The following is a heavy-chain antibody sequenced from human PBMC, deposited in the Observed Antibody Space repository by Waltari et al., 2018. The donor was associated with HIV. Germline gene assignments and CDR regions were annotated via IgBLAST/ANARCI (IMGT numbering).Heavy chain of an antibody. J-gene: IGHJ5*02. Sequence: EVQLVESGGGLVKPGGSLRLSCAASGFTFSNAWMSWVRQAPGKGLEWVGRIKSKTDGGTTDYAAPVKGRFTISRDDSKNTLYLQMNSLKTEDTAVYYCTTPLAARGNWFDPWGQGTLVTVSS. CDR3: TTPLAARGNWFDP. CDR2: IKSKTDGGTT. V-gene: IGHV3-15*01. CDR1: GFTFSNAW. D-gene: IGHD6-13*01.